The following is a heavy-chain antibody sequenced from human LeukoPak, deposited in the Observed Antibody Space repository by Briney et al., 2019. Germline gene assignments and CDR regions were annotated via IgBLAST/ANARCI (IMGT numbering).Heavy chain of an antibody. CDR2: IYTRGST. V-gene: IGHV4-4*07. D-gene: IGHD3-22*01. CDR1: GGSISSYY. CDR3: ARVNYYDSSGYYAYYYYMDV. J-gene: IGHJ6*03. Sequence: SETLSLTCTVSGGSISSYYWSWIRQPAGKGLEWIGRIYTRGSTNYNPSLKSRVTISVDKSKNQFSLKLSSVTAADTAVYYCARVNYYDSSGYYAYYYYMDVWGKGTTVTVSS.